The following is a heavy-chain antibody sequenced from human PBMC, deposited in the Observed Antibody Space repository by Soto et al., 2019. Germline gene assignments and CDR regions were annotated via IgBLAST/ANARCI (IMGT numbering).Heavy chain of an antibody. CDR1: VGSFSGYY. Sequence: PSETLSLSGAVSVGSFSGYYWTWIRQPPGKGLEWIGEINHSGSTNYKPSLTSRVTISVDTSKNQVSLKMSSVTAADTAVYYCARGRTLITGTSFGYWGQGTLVTVSS. CDR2: INHSGST. CDR3: ARGRTLITGTSFGY. V-gene: IGHV4-34*01. J-gene: IGHJ4*02. D-gene: IGHD1-20*01.